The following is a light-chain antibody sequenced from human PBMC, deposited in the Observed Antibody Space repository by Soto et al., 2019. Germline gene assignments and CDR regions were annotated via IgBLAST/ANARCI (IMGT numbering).Light chain of an antibody. CDR1: QSISSW. V-gene: IGKV1-5*01. Sequence: DIQMTPSPSTLYASVGDRVTITCRASQSISSWLAWYQQKPGKAPKLLIYDASSLESGVPSRFSGSGSGTEFTLTISSLQPDDFATYYCQQYNSYSWTFGQGTKVEIK. J-gene: IGKJ1*01. CDR2: DAS. CDR3: QQYNSYSWT.